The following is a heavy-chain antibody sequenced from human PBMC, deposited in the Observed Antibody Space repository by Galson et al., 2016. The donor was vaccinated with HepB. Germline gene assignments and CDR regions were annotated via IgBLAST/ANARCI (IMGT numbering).Heavy chain of an antibody. Sequence: SLRLSCAASGFTFSTFPMHWVRQAPGGGLVWVSRIYFDGTETKYADSVKGRLTISRDNPKNTLYLQMNSLRAEDTAVYYCASGYSYGFVFWGQGTLVIVSS. CDR1: GFTFSTFP. D-gene: IGHD5-18*01. J-gene: IGHJ4*02. CDR3: ASGYSYGFVF. CDR2: IYFDGTET. V-gene: IGHV3-74*03.